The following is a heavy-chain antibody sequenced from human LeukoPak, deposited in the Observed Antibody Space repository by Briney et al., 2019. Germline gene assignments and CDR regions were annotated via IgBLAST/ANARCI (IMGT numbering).Heavy chain of an antibody. Sequence: GSLRLSCVLSGFTVSSTYISWFRQTPEKGLEWVSVIFTTGTTYYADSVKGRFTLSRDNFENTVHLQMSSLTAEDTAVYYCAGDRRTSGWYAXWGQGTLVTVSS. CDR2: IFTTGTT. D-gene: IGHD1-26*01. CDR3: AGDRRTSGWYAX. CDR1: GFTVSSTY. V-gene: IGHV3-53*01. J-gene: IGHJ5*01.